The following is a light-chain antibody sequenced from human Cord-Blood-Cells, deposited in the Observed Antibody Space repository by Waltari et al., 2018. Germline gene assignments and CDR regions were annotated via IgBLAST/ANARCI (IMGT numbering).Light chain of an antibody. V-gene: IGLV3-25*02. CDR3: QSADSSGTYVV. J-gene: IGLJ2*01. Sequence: SYELTQPPSVSVSPGQTARITCPGDALPKQYAYWYQQKPGQAPVLVIYKDSERPSGIPERFSGSSAGKTGTLTISGVQAEDEADYYCQSADSSGTYVVFGGGTKLTVL. CDR2: KDS. CDR1: ALPKQY.